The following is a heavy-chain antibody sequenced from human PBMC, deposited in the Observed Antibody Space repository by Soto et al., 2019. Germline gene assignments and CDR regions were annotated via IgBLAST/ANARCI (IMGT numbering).Heavy chain of an antibody. CDR1: GFTLSDSA. V-gene: IGHV3-73*01. Sequence: GSLRLSCAASGFTLSDSAIHWVRQASGKGLEWVGRIRSKANSYATAYAASVKGRFTISRDDSKNTAYLQMNSLETEDTAVYYCTVRFCSGGTCYADYWGHGTLVTVSS. J-gene: IGHJ4*01. D-gene: IGHD2-15*01. CDR3: TVRFCSGGTCYADY. CDR2: IRSKANSYAT.